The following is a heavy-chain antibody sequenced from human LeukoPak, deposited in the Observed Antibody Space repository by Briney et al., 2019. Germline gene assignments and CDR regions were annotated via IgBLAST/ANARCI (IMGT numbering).Heavy chain of an antibody. CDR2: TSSSSSYI. V-gene: IGHV3-21*01. Sequence: PGGSLRLSCAASGFTFSSYSMNWVRQAPGKGLEWVSSTSSSSSYIYYADSVKGRFTISRDNAKNSLYLQMNSLRAEDTAVYYCARGPIYDFWSGYYNYFDYWGQGTLVTVSS. D-gene: IGHD3-3*01. J-gene: IGHJ4*02. CDR1: GFTFSSYS. CDR3: ARGPIYDFWSGYYNYFDY.